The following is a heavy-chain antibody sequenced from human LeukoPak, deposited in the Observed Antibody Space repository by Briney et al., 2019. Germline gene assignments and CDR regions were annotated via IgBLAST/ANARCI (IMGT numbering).Heavy chain of an antibody. CDR3: ARGRQDVTMIVVVMTAVSYYLDV. V-gene: IGHV4-34*01. Sequence: SETLSLTCAVYGGSFSGYYWTWIRQTPEKGLEWIGEMNPSGSTIYNPSLKSRVTISVDTSKNQFSLELSSVTAADTAVYYCARGRQDVTMIVVVMTAVSYYLDVWGKGTTVTVS. CDR2: MNPSGST. D-gene: IGHD3-22*01. CDR1: GGSFSGYY. J-gene: IGHJ6*03.